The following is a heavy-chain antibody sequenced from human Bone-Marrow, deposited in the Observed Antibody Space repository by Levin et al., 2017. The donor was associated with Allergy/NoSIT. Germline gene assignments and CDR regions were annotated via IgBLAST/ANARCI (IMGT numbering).Heavy chain of an antibody. J-gene: IGHJ2*01. V-gene: IGHV1-3*01. D-gene: IGHD3-10*01. Sequence: GESLKISCKASGYGFIDYVLHWVRQAPGQTLEWMGWINAANGHTEYSQKFQGRLSITRDTSANTGFMELTSLTSEDTAVYYCAKDPGGPGNWYFDHWGRGTLVTVSS. CDR1: GYGFIDYV. CDR3: AKDPGGPGNWYFDH. CDR2: INAANGHT.